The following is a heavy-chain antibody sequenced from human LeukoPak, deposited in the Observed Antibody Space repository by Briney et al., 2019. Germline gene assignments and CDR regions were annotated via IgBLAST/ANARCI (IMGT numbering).Heavy chain of an antibody. CDR1: GGTFSSYA. V-gene: IGHV1-69*05. Sequence: GSSVEVSCKASGGTFSSYAISWVRQAPGQGLEWMGRIIPIFGTANYAQKFQGRVTITTDESTSTAYMELSSLRSEDTAVYYCAREGSSGYNNWFDPWGQGTLVTVPS. J-gene: IGHJ5*02. D-gene: IGHD3-22*01. CDR3: AREGSSGYNNWFDP. CDR2: IIPIFGTA.